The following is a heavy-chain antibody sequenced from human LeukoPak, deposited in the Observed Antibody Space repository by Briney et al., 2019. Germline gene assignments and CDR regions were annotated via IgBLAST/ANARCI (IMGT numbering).Heavy chain of an antibody. CDR2: IRYDASDK. Sequence: PGGSLRLSCAASGFTFSSNGMHWVRPAPGKGLEWVAFIRYDASDKSDADSVTGRFTISRDNCTDTLYLQMNSLGAADASVCSCAKDRNYYYHYMDVWGKGTTVSISS. V-gene: IGHV3-30*02. J-gene: IGHJ6*03. CDR1: GFTFSSNG. CDR3: AKDRNYYYHYMDV.